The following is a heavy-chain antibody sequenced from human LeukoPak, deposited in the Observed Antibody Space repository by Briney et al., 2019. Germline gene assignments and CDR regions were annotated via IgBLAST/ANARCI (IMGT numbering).Heavy chain of an antibody. CDR2: INSDGSST. D-gene: IGHD3-9*01. CDR1: GFTFSSYW. J-gene: IGHJ4*02. Sequence: PGGSLRLSCAASGFTFSSYWMHWVRQAPGKGLVWVSRINSDGSSTSYADSVKGRFTISRDNAKNTLYLQMNSLRAEDTAVYYCASTVRYFDWLILWGQGTLVTVSS. CDR3: ASTVRYFDWLIL. V-gene: IGHV3-74*01.